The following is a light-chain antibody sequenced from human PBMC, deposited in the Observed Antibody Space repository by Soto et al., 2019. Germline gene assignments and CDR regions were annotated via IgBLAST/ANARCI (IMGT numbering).Light chain of an antibody. J-gene: IGLJ2*01. V-gene: IGLV3-1*01. Sequence: SYELTQPPSVSVSPGQTASITCSGDKLGDKYACWYQQKPGHSPVLVIYEDXKRPSGIPERFSGSNSGNTATLTISGTQAMDEADYYCRARDNSSVVFGGGTKVTVL. CDR3: RARDNSSVV. CDR1: KLGDKY. CDR2: EDX.